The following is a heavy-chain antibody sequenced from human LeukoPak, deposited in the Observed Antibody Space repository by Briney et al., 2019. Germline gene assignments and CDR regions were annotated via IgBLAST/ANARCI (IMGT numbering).Heavy chain of an antibody. CDR3: ARVTSTIMITFGGATKDFDI. CDR1: GYSISGGYY. D-gene: IGHD3-16*01. CDR2: IYHSGNT. V-gene: IGHV4-38-2*02. Sequence: SETLSLTCIVSGYSISGGYYWGWIRQPPGKGLEWIRSIYHSGNTFYTPSLKSRVTISVDTSKNQFSLKLSSVTAADTAVYYCARVTSTIMITFGGATKDFDIWGQGTMVTVSS. J-gene: IGHJ3*02.